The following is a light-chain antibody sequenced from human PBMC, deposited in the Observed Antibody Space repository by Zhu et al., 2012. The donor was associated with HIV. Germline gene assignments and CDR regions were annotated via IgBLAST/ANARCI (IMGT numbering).Light chain of an antibody. Sequence: IQMTQSPSSLSASVGDRVTITCRTSQRFSNYLNWYQQKPGKAPKLLIYTASYLQSGVPSRFRGSGSGTDFTLTISSLQPEDVATYYCQNYNSALGTFGGGTKVEIK. CDR3: QNYNSALGT. J-gene: IGKJ4*01. CDR1: QRFSNY. CDR2: TAS. V-gene: IGKV1-39*01.